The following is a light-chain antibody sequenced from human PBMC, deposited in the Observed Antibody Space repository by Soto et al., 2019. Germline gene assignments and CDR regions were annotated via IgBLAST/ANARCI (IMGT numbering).Light chain of an antibody. CDR3: QQYGGSGKA. J-gene: IGKJ1*01. V-gene: IGKV3-20*01. Sequence: ENVLTQSPGTLSLSPGERAPLSCRASQSVSSSDLAWYQQKRGKAPRLLIYGASSRETGIPERFSGSGSGTEFTLTISRLEPEDFAVYYCQQYGGSGKAFGQGTKVDIK. CDR2: GAS. CDR1: QSVSSSD.